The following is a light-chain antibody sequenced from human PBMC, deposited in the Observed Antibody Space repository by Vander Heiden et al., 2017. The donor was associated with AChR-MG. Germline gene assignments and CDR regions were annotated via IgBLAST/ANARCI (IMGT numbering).Light chain of an antibody. CDR2: INN. CDR3: DAWDDSLNREV. CDR1: SSNSGSNT. J-gene: IGLJ1*01. V-gene: IGLV1-44*01. Sequence: QSVLTQPPSASGTPGPRVIISSSGSSSNSGSNTVYWYQQLPGTAPNLRILINNQRPSGVPDRFSCSKSGTSASPAITVLQSEDEAEYDCDAWDDSLNREVFGTGTKVTVL.